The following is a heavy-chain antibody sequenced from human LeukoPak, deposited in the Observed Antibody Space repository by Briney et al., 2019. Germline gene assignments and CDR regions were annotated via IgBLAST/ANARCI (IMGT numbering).Heavy chain of an antibody. J-gene: IGHJ5*02. CDR2: IYYSGST. V-gene: IGHV4-39*07. CDR3: ARVTAAAERWFDP. D-gene: IGHD6-13*01. Sequence: SETLSLTCTVSGGSISSSSYYWGWIRQPPGKGLEWIGSIYYSGSTFYNPSLKSRVTISVDTSKNQFSLQLSSVTAADTAVYYCARVTAAAERWFDPWGQGTLVTVSS. CDR1: GGSISSSSYY.